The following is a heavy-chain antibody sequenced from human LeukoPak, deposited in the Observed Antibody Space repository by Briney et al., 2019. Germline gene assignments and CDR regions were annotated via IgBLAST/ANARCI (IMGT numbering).Heavy chain of an antibody. CDR3: ARTYQLLYDDAFDI. V-gene: IGHV3-48*01. CDR1: GFTFSRYS. CDR2: ISISSSTT. D-gene: IGHD2-2*02. J-gene: IGHJ3*02. Sequence: GGSLRLSCAASGFTFSRYSMNWVRQAPGKGLEWVSYISISSSTTYYTDSLKGRFTISRDNTKNSLYLQMNSLRAEDTAMYYCARTYQLLYDDAFDIWGQGKIVTVSS.